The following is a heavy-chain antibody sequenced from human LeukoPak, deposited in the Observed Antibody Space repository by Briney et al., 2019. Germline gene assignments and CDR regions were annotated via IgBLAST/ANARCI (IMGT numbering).Heavy chain of an antibody. J-gene: IGHJ4*02. D-gene: IGHD2/OR15-2a*01. CDR2: ISTSSSTI. Sequence: PGGSLRLSCAASGFTFSTYTMNWVRQAPGKGLEWISYISTSSSTIYYADSVKGRFTISRDNAKNSLFLQMNSLRAKDTAVYYCARGQFLIDYWGQGTLVTVSS. V-gene: IGHV3-48*01. CDR3: ARGQFLIDY. CDR1: GFTFSTYT.